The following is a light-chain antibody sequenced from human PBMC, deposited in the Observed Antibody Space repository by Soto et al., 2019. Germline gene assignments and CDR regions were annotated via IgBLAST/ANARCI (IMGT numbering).Light chain of an antibody. CDR3: QQLDRYPFT. Sequence: DIQLTQSPSFLSASVGDRVTITCRASLGISTYLAWYQQKPGKVPRLLIYSASTLQSGVPSRFSGSGSGTEFTLTIRSLQPEDFESYYCQQLDRYPFTGGGGTMVDIK. CDR2: SAS. V-gene: IGKV1-9*01. CDR1: LGISTY. J-gene: IGKJ4*01.